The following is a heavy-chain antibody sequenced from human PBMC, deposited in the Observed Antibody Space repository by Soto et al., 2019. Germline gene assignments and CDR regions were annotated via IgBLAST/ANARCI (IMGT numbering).Heavy chain of an antibody. D-gene: IGHD6-6*01. CDR3: ARESPSSSGYYGMDV. J-gene: IGHJ6*02. V-gene: IGHV3-13*01. CDR2: IGTAGDT. CDR1: GFTFSSYD. Sequence: GGSLRRSCAASGFTFSSYDMHWARQATGKGLEWVSAIGTAGDTYYPGSVKGRFTISRGNAKNSLYLQMNSLRAEDTAVYYCARESPSSSGYYGMDVWGQGTTVTVSS.